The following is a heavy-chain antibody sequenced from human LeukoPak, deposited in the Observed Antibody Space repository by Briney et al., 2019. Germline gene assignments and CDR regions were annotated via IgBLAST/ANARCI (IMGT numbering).Heavy chain of an antibody. V-gene: IGHV3-23*01. CDR3: AKPSTGGDHDAFDM. Sequence: PGESLRHSCAASGFTLRCYVMRWVREARGKGVEWVSTISGSGGSTDYADSVRGRFTISRDNSKNTLYLQMDSLRAKDTAIYYCAKPSTGGDHDAFDMWGQGTMVTVSS. J-gene: IGHJ3*02. CDR1: GFTLRCYV. CDR2: ISGSGGST. D-gene: IGHD5/OR15-5a*01.